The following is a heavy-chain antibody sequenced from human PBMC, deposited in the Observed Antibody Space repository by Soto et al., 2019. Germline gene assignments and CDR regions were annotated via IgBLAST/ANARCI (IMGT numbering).Heavy chain of an antibody. V-gene: IGHV4-39*01. D-gene: IGHD3-3*01. CDR2: IYYSGST. CDR1: GGSISSSSYY. CDR3: ARRPPYYDFWSGNWFDP. J-gene: IGHJ5*02. Sequence: NPSETLSLTCTVSGGSISSSSYYWGWIRQPPGKGLEWIGSIYYSGSTYYNPSLKSRVTISVDTSKNQFSLKLSSVTAADTAVYYCARRPPYYDFWSGNWFDPWGQGTLVTVSS.